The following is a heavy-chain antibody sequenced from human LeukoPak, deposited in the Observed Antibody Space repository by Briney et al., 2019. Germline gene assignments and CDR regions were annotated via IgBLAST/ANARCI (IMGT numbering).Heavy chain of an antibody. V-gene: IGHV3-53*01. CDR2: IYSGGST. J-gene: IGHJ4*02. D-gene: IGHD4-17*01. CDR3: ARVSTFYGDYGDLDY. CDR1: GFTVSSNY. Sequence: GGSLRLSCAASGFTVSSNYMSWVRQAPGKGLEWVSVIYSGGSTYYADSVKGRFTISRDNSKNTLYLQMNSLRAEDTAVYYCARVSTFYGDYGDLDYWGQGALVTVSS.